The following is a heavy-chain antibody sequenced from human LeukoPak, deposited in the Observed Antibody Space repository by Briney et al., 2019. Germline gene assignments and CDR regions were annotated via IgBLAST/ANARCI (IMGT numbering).Heavy chain of an antibody. CDR1: GGSLTNYY. V-gene: IGHV4-4*09. D-gene: IGHD3-16*01. J-gene: IGHJ4*02. Sequence: SETLSLTCSVSGGSLTNYYWGWVRQPPGKGLEYIGYIHSDGTTNYNPSLKSRVTVSLDTSRTHFSLRLSFVTAADTAVYFCARLNYRGGEALHLDYWGQGTLVAVSS. CDR2: IHSDGTT. CDR3: ARLNYRGGEALHLDY.